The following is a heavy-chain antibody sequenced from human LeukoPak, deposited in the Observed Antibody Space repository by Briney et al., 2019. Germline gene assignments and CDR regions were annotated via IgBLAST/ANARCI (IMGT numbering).Heavy chain of an antibody. V-gene: IGHV3-21*01. CDR3: ARGLVQLQLIYNWFDP. CDR2: ISSSSSYI. J-gene: IGHJ5*02. D-gene: IGHD6-13*01. CDR1: GFTFSSYS. Sequence: GGSLRLSCAASGFTFSSYSMNWVRQAPGKGLEWVSSISSSSSYIYYADSVKGRFTISRDNAKNSLYLQMNSLRAEDTAVYYCARGLVQLQLIYNWFDPWGQGTLATVSS.